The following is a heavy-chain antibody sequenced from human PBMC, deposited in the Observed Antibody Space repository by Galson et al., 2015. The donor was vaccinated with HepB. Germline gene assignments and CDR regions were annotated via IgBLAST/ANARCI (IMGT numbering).Heavy chain of an antibody. CDR3: ARHGVYGGNGNWDYDL. J-gene: IGHJ2*01. Sequence: QSGAEVKKPGESLKISCKGSEYSFSNYWIVWVRQMPGKGLEWMGVIYPADSDIRYSPSFRGQVTISADKSISTAYLQWSSLKASDTAIYYCARHGVYGGNGNWDYDLWGRGTLVTVSS. D-gene: IGHD4-23*01. CDR2: IYPADSDI. CDR1: EYSFSNYW. V-gene: IGHV5-51*01.